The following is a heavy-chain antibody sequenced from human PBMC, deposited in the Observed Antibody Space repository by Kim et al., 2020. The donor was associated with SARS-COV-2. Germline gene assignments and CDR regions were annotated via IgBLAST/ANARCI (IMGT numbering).Heavy chain of an antibody. V-gene: IGHV3-23*01. CDR1: GFTFSSYA. D-gene: IGHD2-15*01. Sequence: GGSLRLSCAASGFTFSSYAMSWVRQAPGKGLEWVSAISGSGGSTYYADSVKGRFTISRDNSKNTLYLQMNSLRAEDTAVYYCAKSEYCSGGSCYSGSYWFDPWGQGTLVTVSS. CDR2: ISGSGGST. J-gene: IGHJ5*02. CDR3: AKSEYCSGGSCYSGSYWFDP.